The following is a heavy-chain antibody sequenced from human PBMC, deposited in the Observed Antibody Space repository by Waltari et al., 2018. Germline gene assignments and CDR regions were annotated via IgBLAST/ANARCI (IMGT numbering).Heavy chain of an antibody. CDR3: ARSGVGEFLRDAFDI. CDR1: GGSISSYY. V-gene: IGHV4-4*07. CDR2: IYTSGST. Sequence: QVQLQESGPGLVKPSETLSLTCTVSGGSISSYYWSWPRQPAGKGLEWIGRIYTSGSTNYNPSLKSRVTMSVDTSKNQFSLKLSSVTAADTAVYYCARSGVGEFLRDAFDIWGQGTMVTVSS. J-gene: IGHJ3*02. D-gene: IGHD3-16*01.